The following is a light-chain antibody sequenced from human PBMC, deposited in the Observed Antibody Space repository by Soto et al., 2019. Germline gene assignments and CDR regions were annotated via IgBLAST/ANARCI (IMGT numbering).Light chain of an antibody. CDR3: CSYAGSYTYV. CDR2: DVS. J-gene: IGLJ1*01. V-gene: IGLV2-11*01. CDR1: SSDVGNYNF. Sequence: QSALTQPRSVSGSPGQSVTISCTGTSSDVGNYNFVSWYQQHPGKAPKLMIYDVSKRPSGVPDRFSGSKSGNTASLTISGLQVEDEADYYCCSYAGSYTYVLGTGTKVTVL.